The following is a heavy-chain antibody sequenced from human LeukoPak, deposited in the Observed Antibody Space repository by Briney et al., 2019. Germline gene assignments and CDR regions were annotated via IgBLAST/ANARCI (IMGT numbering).Heavy chain of an antibody. V-gene: IGHV3-48*04. J-gene: IGHJ1*01. CDR2: IRTSGTNT. CDR1: GFTFSSFS. D-gene: IGHD3-10*01. Sequence: GGSLRLSCAASGFTFSSFSMNWVRQAPGKGLEWVSYIRTSGTNTDYTGSVKGRFTISRDNAKNSLYLQMNSLRAEDTAVYYCAGPLGSPDFHHWGQGTLVTVSS. CDR3: AGPLGSPDFHH.